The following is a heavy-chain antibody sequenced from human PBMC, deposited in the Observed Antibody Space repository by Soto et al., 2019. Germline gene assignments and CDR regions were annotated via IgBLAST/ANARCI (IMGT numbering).Heavy chain of an antibody. CDR3: ARGPDYYGSGGFDS. Sequence: QVQLVESGGGVVQPGRSLRLSCAASGFTFSSYGMHWVRQAPGKGLEWVAVIWYDGSNKYYADSVKGRFTISRDNSKNTLYLQMNSLRAEDTAVYYCARGPDYYGSGGFDSWGQGILVSVSS. CDR2: IWYDGSNK. V-gene: IGHV3-33*01. CDR1: GFTFSSYG. D-gene: IGHD3-10*01. J-gene: IGHJ4*02.